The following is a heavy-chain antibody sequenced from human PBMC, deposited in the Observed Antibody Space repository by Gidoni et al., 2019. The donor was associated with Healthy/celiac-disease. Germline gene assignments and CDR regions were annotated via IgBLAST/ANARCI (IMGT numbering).Heavy chain of an antibody. J-gene: IGHJ4*02. D-gene: IGHD2-21*02. CDR3: AREGNWRFCGGDCYIDY. V-gene: IGHV3-7*03. CDR1: GSTFGCSW. Sequence: EVQLVESGGGLVPPGGSLRLSCAASGSTFGCSWMSVVRQAPGKGLEWVANIKQDGSEKYYVDSVKGRFTISRDNAKNSLYLQMNSLRAEDTAVYYCAREGNWRFCGGDCYIDYWGQGTLVTVSS. CDR2: IKQDGSEK.